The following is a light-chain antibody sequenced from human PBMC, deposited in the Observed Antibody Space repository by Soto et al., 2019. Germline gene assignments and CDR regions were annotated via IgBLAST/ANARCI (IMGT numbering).Light chain of an antibody. CDR3: QQRSNWPPSLT. CDR1: QSVSSY. CDR2: DAS. V-gene: IGKV3-11*01. Sequence: EIVLTQSPATLSLSPGERATLSCRASQSVSSYLAWYQQKPGQAPRLLIYDASNRATGIPARFRGSGSGTDVTLPISSLEPEDFAVYYCQQRSNWPPSLTFGGGTKVEIK. J-gene: IGKJ4*01.